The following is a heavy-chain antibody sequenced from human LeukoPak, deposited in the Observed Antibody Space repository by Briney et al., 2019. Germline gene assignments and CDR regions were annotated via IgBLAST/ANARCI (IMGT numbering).Heavy chain of an antibody. CDR3: ARANFGWGSGYPAYYMDV. V-gene: IGHV4-39*01. CDR1: GGSISSSSYY. Sequence: PSETLSLTCTVSGGSISSSSYYWGWIRQPPGKGLEWIGSIYYSGSTYYNPSLKSRVTISVDTSKNQFSLKLSSVTAADTAVYYCARANFGWGSGYPAYYMDVWGKGTTVTISS. D-gene: IGHD3-22*01. J-gene: IGHJ6*03. CDR2: IYYSGST.